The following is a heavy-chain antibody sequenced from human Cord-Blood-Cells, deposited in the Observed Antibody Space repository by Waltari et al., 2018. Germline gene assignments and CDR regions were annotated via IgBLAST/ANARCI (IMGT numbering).Heavy chain of an antibody. Sequence: EVQLVESGGGLVQPGGSLKLSCAASGFTFSCSAIHRVRSASGKGLEWVGRIRSKANSYATAYAASVKGRFTISRDDSKNTAYLQMNSLKTEDTAVYYCTSGYSSSSYYFDYWGQGTLVTVSS. CDR2: IRSKANSYAT. V-gene: IGHV3-73*02. J-gene: IGHJ4*02. CDR3: TSGYSSSSYYFDY. CDR1: GFTFSCSA. D-gene: IGHD6-6*01.